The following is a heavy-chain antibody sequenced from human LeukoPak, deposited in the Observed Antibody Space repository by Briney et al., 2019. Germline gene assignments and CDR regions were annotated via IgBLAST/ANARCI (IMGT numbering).Heavy chain of an antibody. CDR1: GFTFDNYG. CDR2: ISYDGSDK. CDR3: AKVGPMTPVTSVFRSRTYYYYYMDV. J-gene: IGHJ6*03. D-gene: IGHD4-17*01. Sequence: QSGGSLRLSCAASGFTFDNYGMHWVRQAPGKGLEWVAIISYDGSDKYYADSVKGRFTISRDNSKNTLYLQMNSLRAVEDTAVYYCAKVGPMTPVTSVFRSRTYYYYYMDVWGKGTTVTVSS. V-gene: IGHV3-30*18.